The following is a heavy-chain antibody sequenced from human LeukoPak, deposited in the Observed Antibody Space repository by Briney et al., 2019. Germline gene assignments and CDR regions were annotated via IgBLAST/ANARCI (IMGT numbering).Heavy chain of an antibody. CDR3: ATVSVSGSSGFDY. Sequence: ASVKVSCKASGYTFTGYYIYWVRQAPGQGLEWMGWINPNSGGTKSGQKFQGRITMTSDTSTSTAYMELSSLSSGDTAVFYCATVSVSGSSGFDYWGQGTLVTVSS. J-gene: IGHJ4*02. V-gene: IGHV1-2*02. CDR1: GYTFTGYY. D-gene: IGHD6-6*01. CDR2: INPNSGGT.